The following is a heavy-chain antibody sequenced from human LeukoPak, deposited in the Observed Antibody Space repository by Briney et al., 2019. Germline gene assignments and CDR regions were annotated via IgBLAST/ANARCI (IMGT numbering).Heavy chain of an antibody. Sequence: GGSLRLSCAASGFTFSDYYMSWIRQAPGKGLEWVSYISSSGSTIYYADSVKGRFTISRDNAKNSLYLQMNSLRAEDTAVYYCGKRVGATRRGNFDYWGQGTLVTVSS. CDR1: GFTFSDYY. D-gene: IGHD1-26*01. V-gene: IGHV3-11*04. CDR2: ISSSGSTI. J-gene: IGHJ4*02. CDR3: GKRVGATRRGNFDY.